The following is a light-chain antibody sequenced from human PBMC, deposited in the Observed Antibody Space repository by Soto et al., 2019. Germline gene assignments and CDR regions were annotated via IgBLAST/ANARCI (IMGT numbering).Light chain of an antibody. V-gene: IGKV3-20*01. Sequence: EIVLTQSPGTLSLSPGERATLSCRASQSVSSYLAWYQQKPGQAPRLLIYAASSRATGSPDRFSGGGSGTDFTLTISRLEPEDFAVYYCQQYGYSPITFGQGTRLENK. CDR1: QSVSSY. CDR3: QQYGYSPIT. J-gene: IGKJ5*01. CDR2: AAS.